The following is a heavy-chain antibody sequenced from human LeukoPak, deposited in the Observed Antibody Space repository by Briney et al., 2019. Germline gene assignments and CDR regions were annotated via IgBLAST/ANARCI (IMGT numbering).Heavy chain of an antibody. V-gene: IGHV4-61*01. CDR3: ASYSSGWYPYYFDY. J-gene: IGHJ4*02. Sequence: SETLSLTCTVSGGSISSSNFYWSWIRQPPGKGLEWIGYIYYSGSTNYNPSLKSRVTISVDTSKNQFSLKLSSVTAVDTAVYYCASYSSGWYPYYFDYWGQGTLVTVSS. D-gene: IGHD6-19*01. CDR1: GGSISSSNFY. CDR2: IYYSGST.